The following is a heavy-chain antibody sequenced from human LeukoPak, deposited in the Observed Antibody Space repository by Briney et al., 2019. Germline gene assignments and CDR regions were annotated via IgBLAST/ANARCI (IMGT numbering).Heavy chain of an antibody. CDR1: GGSISSSSYY. CDR3: ARLSDY. CDR2: INYSGST. Sequence: KPSETLSLTCTVSGGSISSSSYYWGWIRQPPGKGLEWIGSINYSGSTNYNPSLKSRVTISVDTSKTQFSLKLSSVTAADTAVYYCARLSDYWGQGTLVTVSS. J-gene: IGHJ4*02. V-gene: IGHV4-39*01.